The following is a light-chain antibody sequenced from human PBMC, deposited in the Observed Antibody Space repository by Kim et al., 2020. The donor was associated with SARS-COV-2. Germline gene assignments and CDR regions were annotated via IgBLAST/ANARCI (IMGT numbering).Light chain of an antibody. CDR2: GAS. J-gene: IGKJ1*01. CDR1: QSIRSNY. CDR3: HQYVYSPWT. Sequence: PRERATLSCRAIQSIRSNYIAWYQQKRGQSPRVLIYGASTRATGIPDRFSGSGSGTDFTLTVSRLEPEDSAVYYCHQYVYSPWTFGQGTKVDIK. V-gene: IGKV3-20*01.